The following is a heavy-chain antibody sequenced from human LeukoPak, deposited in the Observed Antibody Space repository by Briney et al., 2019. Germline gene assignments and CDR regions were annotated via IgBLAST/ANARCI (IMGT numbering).Heavy chain of an antibody. V-gene: IGHV3-9*01. CDR3: AKDRSLNGGDSNGYFDY. Sequence: GGSLGLSCAASGFTFDDYAMHWVRQAPGKGLEWVSGISWNSGTMGYADSVKGRFTISRDNSKNTLYLQMNSLRAEDTAVYFCAKDRSLNGGDSNGYFDYWGQGTLVTVSS. D-gene: IGHD2-21*02. CDR1: GFTFDDYA. J-gene: IGHJ4*02. CDR2: ISWNSGTM.